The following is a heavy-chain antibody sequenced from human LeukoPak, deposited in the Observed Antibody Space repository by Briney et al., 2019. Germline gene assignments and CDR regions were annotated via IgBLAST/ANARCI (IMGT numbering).Heavy chain of an antibody. Sequence: ASVKVSCKVSGYTLTELSMHWVRQAPGKGLEWMGGFDPEDGETIYAQKFQGRVTMTEDTSTDTAYMELSSLRSEDTAVYYCATEGGYCSGGSCHGGFDPWGQGTLVTVSS. CDR1: GYTLTELS. V-gene: IGHV1-24*01. CDR3: ATEGGYCSGGSCHGGFDP. CDR2: FDPEDGET. D-gene: IGHD2-15*01. J-gene: IGHJ5*02.